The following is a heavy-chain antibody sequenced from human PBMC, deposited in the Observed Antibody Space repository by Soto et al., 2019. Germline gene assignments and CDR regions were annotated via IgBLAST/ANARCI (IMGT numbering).Heavy chain of an antibody. Sequence: SETLSLTCTVSGGSISSSSYYWGWIRQPPGKGLEWIGSIYYSGSTYYNPSLKSRVTISVDTSKNQFSLKLSSVTAADTAVYYCASWVYSSSWYLGWGQGTLVTVSS. CDR1: GGSISSSSYY. J-gene: IGHJ4*02. D-gene: IGHD6-13*01. CDR3: ASWVYSSSWYLG. CDR2: IYYSGST. V-gene: IGHV4-39*01.